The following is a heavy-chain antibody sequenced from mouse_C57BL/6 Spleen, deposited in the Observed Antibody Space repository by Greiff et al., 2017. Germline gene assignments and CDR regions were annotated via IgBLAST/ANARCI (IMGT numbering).Heavy chain of an antibody. Sequence: QVQLQQSGAELVRPGTSVKVSCMASGYAFTNYLLVRVKQRPGQGLEWIGVINPGSGGTNYNEKFKGKATLTADKSSSTAYMQLSSLTSEDSAVYFCARRMSGYNDYWGQGTTLTVSS. CDR2: INPGSGGT. CDR3: ARRMSGYNDY. CDR1: GYAFTNYL. D-gene: IGHD1-3*01. V-gene: IGHV1-54*01. J-gene: IGHJ2*01.